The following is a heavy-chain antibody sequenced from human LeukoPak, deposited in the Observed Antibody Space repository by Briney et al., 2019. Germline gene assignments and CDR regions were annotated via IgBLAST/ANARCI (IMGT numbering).Heavy chain of an antibody. CDR2: ISGSGGST. CDR3: ATGGWFGELLM. D-gene: IGHD3-10*01. Sequence: GGSLRLSCAASGFTFSSYAMSWVRQAPGKGLEWVSAISGSGGSTYYADSVEGRFTISRDNAKNSLYLQMNSLRAEDTAVYYCATGGWFGELLMWGQGTLVTVSS. J-gene: IGHJ1*01. V-gene: IGHV3-23*01. CDR1: GFTFSSYA.